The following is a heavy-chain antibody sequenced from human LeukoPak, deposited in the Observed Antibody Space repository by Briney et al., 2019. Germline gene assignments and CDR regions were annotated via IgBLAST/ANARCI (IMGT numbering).Heavy chain of an antibody. V-gene: IGHV3-7*04. CDR3: ATDRYSSGGLDV. Sequence: PGGSLRLSCAASGFTFSNYWMSWVRQAPGKGLEWVANIKRDGSEKYYVDSVKGRFTISRDNAKNSLYLQMNSLRAEDTAVYYCATDRYSSGGLDVWGQGTTVTVSS. D-gene: IGHD3-22*01. J-gene: IGHJ6*02. CDR1: GFTFSNYW. CDR2: IKRDGSEK.